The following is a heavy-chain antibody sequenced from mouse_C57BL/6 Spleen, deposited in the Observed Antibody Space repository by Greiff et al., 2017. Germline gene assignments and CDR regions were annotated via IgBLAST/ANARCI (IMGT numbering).Heavy chain of an antibody. CDR2: INPNNGGT. J-gene: IGHJ1*03. CDR3: AREENPGYFDV. Sequence: EVQLQQSGPELVKPGASVKISCKASGYTFTDYYMNWVKQSHGKSLEWIGDINPNNGGTSYNQKFKGKATLTVDKSSSTAYMELRSLTSEDSAVYYCAREENPGYFDVWGTGTTVTVSS. CDR1: GYTFTDYY. V-gene: IGHV1-26*01.